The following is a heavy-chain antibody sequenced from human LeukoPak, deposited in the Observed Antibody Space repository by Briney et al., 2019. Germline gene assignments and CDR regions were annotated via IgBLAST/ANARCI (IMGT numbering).Heavy chain of an antibody. Sequence: GGSLRLSCAASGFTFKNYAMSWVRQAPGKGLEWVSAIGDNSADTKYADSVKGRFTISRDNSRNTLYLQLNSLRVEDTAIYYCGRDWKLDYWGQGTLVTVSS. J-gene: IGHJ4*02. CDR3: GRDWKLDY. CDR1: GFTFKNYA. D-gene: IGHD1-1*01. CDR2: IGDNSADT. V-gene: IGHV3-23*01.